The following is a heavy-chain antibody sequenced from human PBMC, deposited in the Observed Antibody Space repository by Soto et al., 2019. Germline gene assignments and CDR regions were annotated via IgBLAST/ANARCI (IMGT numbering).Heavy chain of an antibody. Sequence: QVQLQESGPGLLKPSQTLSLACTVSGGSISSGGYYWSWIRQHPGKGLEWIGYIYYSGSTYYNPSLKSRVTISVDTSKNQFSLKLSSVTAADTAVYYCAREGGIVGATAADYRGQGTLVTVSS. D-gene: IGHD1-26*01. CDR1: GGSISSGGYY. CDR3: AREGGIVGATAADY. CDR2: IYYSGST. V-gene: IGHV4-31*03. J-gene: IGHJ4*02.